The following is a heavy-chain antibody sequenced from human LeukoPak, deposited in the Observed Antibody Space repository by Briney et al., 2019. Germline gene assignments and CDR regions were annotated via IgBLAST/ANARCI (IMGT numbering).Heavy chain of an antibody. CDR1: GYTFTDYY. Sequence: GASVKVSCKASGYTFTDYYIHWVRQAPGQGLEWMAWIDPNSGATNHAQKFQGRITMTRDTSISTAYMELSRLRSDDTAVYYCARVGATYSGDPWGQGTLVTVSS. V-gene: IGHV1-2*02. J-gene: IGHJ5*02. CDR2: IDPNSGAT. D-gene: IGHD1-26*01. CDR3: ARVGATYSGDP.